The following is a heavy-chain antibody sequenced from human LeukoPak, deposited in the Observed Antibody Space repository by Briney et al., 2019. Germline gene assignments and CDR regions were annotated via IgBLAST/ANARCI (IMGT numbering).Heavy chain of an antibody. CDR2: ISSNGGSI. CDR1: GLTFSSYA. Sequence: GGSLRLSCSASGLTFSSYAIQWVRQATGKGLEYVSAISSNGGSIYYADSVKGRFTISRDNSKNTLYLQMSSLRAEDTAVYYCVPPPNELALHSWGQGTLVSVSS. V-gene: IGHV3-64D*06. J-gene: IGHJ4*02. D-gene: IGHD1-1*01. CDR3: VPPPNELALHS.